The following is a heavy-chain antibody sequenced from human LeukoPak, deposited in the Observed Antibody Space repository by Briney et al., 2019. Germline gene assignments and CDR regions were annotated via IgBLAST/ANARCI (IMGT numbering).Heavy chain of an antibody. Sequence: GGSLRLSCAASGFTFSTYSVSWVRQAPGKGLEFVSSISYSSSYIYYADSVKGRFTISRDNAKNSLYLQMNSLRDEDTAVYYCAREYSSSSGSVSDYWGQGTLVTVSS. J-gene: IGHJ4*02. CDR2: ISYSSSYI. V-gene: IGHV3-21*01. D-gene: IGHD6-6*01. CDR3: AREYSSSSGSVSDY. CDR1: GFTFSTYS.